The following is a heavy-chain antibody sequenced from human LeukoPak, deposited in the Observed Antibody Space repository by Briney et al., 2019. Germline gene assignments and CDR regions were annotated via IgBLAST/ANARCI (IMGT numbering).Heavy chain of an antibody. CDR1: GFTFSSYW. D-gene: IGHD4-23*01. V-gene: IGHV3-7*02. CDR2: IQQDGSEQ. J-gene: IGHJ4*02. CDR3: ARNYGGYSH. Sequence: GGSLRLSCTASGFTFSSYWMSWVRQAPGKGLEWVANIQQDGSEQYYVDSVKGRFTISRDNAKNSLYLQMNSLRAEDTALYYCARNYGGYSHWGQGTLVTVSS.